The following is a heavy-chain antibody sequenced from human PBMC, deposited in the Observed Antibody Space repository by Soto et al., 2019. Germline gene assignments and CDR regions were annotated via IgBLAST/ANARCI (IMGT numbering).Heavy chain of an antibody. V-gene: IGHV1-69*06. Sequence: ASVKVSCKASGGTFSSYAISWLRQAPGQGLEWMGGIIPIFGTANYAQKFQGRVTITADKSTSTAYMELSSLRSEDTAVYYCARGYDFWSGYYTGSFDYWGQGTLVTVS. CDR1: GGTFSSYA. CDR2: IIPIFGTA. D-gene: IGHD3-3*01. CDR3: ARGYDFWSGYYTGSFDY. J-gene: IGHJ4*02.